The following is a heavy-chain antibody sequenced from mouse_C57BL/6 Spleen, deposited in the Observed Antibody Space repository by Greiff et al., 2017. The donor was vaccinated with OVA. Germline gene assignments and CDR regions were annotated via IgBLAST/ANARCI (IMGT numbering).Heavy chain of an antibody. J-gene: IGHJ1*03. D-gene: IGHD1-1*02. V-gene: IGHV1-80*01. CDR1: GYAFSSYW. CDR3: AREDYLTGYFDV. CDR2: IYPGDGAT. Sequence: QVHVKQSGAELVKPGASVKISCKASGYAFSSYWMNWVKQRPGKGLEWIGQIYPGDGATNYHRKFKGKATLTADKSSSTAYMQLSSLTSEDSAVYCCAREDYLTGYFDVWGTGTTVTGSS.